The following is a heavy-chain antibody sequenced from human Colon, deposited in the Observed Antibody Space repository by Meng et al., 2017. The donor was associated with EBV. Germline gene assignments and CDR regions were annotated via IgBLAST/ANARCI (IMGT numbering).Heavy chain of an antibody. D-gene: IGHD2-2*01. CDR1: GFTFSYHH. CDR2: IRNKANSYST. Sequence: QRLGFGVGLVPLSAPQRPPLAASGFTFSYHHLDWIRQAPGMGLEWVGRIRNKANSYSTEYAASVKGRFTISRDGSKNSLYLQMINLKTEDTVVYYCARVCSTTSCLDYWGQGTLVTVSS. CDR3: ARVCSTTSCLDY. V-gene: IGHV3-72*01. J-gene: IGHJ4*02.